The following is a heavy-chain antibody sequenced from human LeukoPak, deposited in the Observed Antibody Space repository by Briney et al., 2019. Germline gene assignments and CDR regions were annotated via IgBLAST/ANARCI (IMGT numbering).Heavy chain of an antibody. J-gene: IGHJ5*02. CDR2: IYSSGNT. D-gene: IGHD2-2*01. CDR3: ARGARRICSSTSCPFDP. V-gene: IGHV3-53*01. Sequence: GGSLRLSCAASGFTVSSNYMSWVRQAPGKGLEWVSVIYSSGNTYYADSVKGRFTISRDNSKNTLYLRMNSLRAEDTAVYYCARGARRICSSTSCPFDPWGQGTLVTVSS. CDR1: GFTVSSNY.